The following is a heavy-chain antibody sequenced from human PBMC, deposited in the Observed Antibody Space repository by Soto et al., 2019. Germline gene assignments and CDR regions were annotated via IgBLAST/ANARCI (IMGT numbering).Heavy chain of an antibody. D-gene: IGHD2-21*02. CDR1: GGSISSGGYY. CDR2: IYYSGST. J-gene: IGHJ1*01. Sequence: QVQLQESGPGLVKPSQTLSLTCTVSGGSISSGGYYWSWIRQHPGKGLEWIGYIYYSGSTYYNPSLKSRVTISVDTSKNQFSLKLSSVTAADTAVYYCARATAKVTIDPIIAPAEYFQHWGQGTLVTVSS. V-gene: IGHV4-31*03. CDR3: ARATAKVTIDPIIAPAEYFQH.